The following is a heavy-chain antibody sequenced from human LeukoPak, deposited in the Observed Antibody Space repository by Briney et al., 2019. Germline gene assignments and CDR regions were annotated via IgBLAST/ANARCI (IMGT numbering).Heavy chain of an antibody. V-gene: IGHV4-59*01. J-gene: IGHJ3*02. CDR1: GGSISSYY. CDR3: ARWRLYDSSGYYFSAFDI. Sequence: SETLSLTCTVSGGSISSYYWSWIRQPPGKGLEWIGYIYYSGSTNYNPSLKSRVTISVDTSKNQSPLKLSSVTAADTAVYYCARWRLYDSSGYYFSAFDIWGQGTMVTVSS. CDR2: IYYSGST. D-gene: IGHD3-22*01.